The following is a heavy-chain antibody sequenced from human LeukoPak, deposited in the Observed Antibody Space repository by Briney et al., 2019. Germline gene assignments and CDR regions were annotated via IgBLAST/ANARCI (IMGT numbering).Heavy chain of an antibody. J-gene: IGHJ4*02. CDR3: ARDNYDYVWGSYTPADC. Sequence: GGSLRLSCAASGFTFSSYGMHWVRQAPGKGLEWVAVIWYDGSNKYYADSVKGRFTISRDNSKNTLYLQMNSLRAEDTAVYYCARDNYDYVWGSYTPADCWGQGTLVTVSS. D-gene: IGHD3-16*01. V-gene: IGHV3-33*01. CDR2: IWYDGSNK. CDR1: GFTFSSYG.